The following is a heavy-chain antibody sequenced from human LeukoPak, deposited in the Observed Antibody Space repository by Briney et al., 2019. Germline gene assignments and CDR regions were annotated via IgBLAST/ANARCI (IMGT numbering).Heavy chain of an antibody. CDR3: ARLRWVRYDSSGTDFDY. V-gene: IGHV4-39*01. CDR1: GGSISSYY. D-gene: IGHD3-22*01. Sequence: SETLSLTCTVSGGSISSYYWGWIRQPPGKGLEWIGSIYYSGSTYYNPSLKSRVTISVDTSKNQFSLKLSSVTAADTAVYYCARLRWVRYDSSGTDFDYWGQGTLVTVSS. CDR2: IYYSGST. J-gene: IGHJ4*02.